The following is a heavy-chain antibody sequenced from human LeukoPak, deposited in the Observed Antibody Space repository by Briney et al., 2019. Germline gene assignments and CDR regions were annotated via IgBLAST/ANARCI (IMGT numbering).Heavy chain of an antibody. CDR3: ARDLAVAGTWWFDP. J-gene: IGHJ5*02. CDR1: GYTFTGYY. CDR2: INPNSGGT. Sequence: ASVKVSCKASGYTFTGYYMHWVRQAPGQGLEWMGWINPNSGGTNYAQKFQGRVTMTRDTSISTAYMELSRLRSGDTAVYYCARDLAVAGTWWFDPWGQGTLVTVSS. D-gene: IGHD6-19*01. V-gene: IGHV1-2*02.